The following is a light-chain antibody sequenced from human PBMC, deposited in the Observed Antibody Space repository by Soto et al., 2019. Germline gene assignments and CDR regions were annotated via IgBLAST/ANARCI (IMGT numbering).Light chain of an antibody. Sequence: QSALTQPASGSGYPGQSITISCTGTSRDIGAYIYVSWFQQYPGRAPKCMIYDVNNRPSGVSNRFSGSKSGNTASLTISGLQAEDEAVYFCTSYTTANTLALGGGTKLTVL. J-gene: IGLJ2*01. CDR2: DVN. CDR3: TSYTTANTLA. V-gene: IGLV2-14*01. CDR1: SRDIGAYIY.